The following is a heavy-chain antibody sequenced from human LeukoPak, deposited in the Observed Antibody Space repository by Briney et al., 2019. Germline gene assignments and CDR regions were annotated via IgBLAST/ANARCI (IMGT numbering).Heavy chain of an antibody. CDR2: ISSSSSTI. CDR3: AKVLGAVDPGDWYFDL. CDR1: GFTFSSYS. Sequence: GGSLRLSCAASGFTFSSYSMNWVRQAPGKGLEWVSYISSSSSTIYYADSVKGRFTISRDNAKNSLYLQMNSLRAEDTAVYYCAKVLGAVDPGDWYFDLWGRGTLVTVSS. J-gene: IGHJ2*01. D-gene: IGHD3-10*01. V-gene: IGHV3-48*01.